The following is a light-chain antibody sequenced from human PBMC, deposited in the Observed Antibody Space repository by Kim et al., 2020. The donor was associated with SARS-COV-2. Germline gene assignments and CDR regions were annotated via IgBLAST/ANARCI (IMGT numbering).Light chain of an antibody. Sequence: PGQTARITCSGDALPKQYAYWYQQKPGQAPVLVIYKDSERPSGIPERFSGSSAGTTVTLTISGVQAEDEADYYCQSADSSGTYVVFGGGTQLTVL. CDR3: QSADSSGTYVV. V-gene: IGLV3-25*03. CDR2: KDS. CDR1: ALPKQY. J-gene: IGLJ2*01.